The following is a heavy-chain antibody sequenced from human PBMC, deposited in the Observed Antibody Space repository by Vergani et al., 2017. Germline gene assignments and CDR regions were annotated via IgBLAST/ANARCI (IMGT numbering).Heavy chain of an antibody. J-gene: IGHJ4*02. CDR2: ISWNSGSI. Sequence: EVQLLESGGGLVQPGGSLRLSCAASGFTFSSYAMSWVRQAPGKGLEWVSGISWNSGSIGYADSVKGRFTISRDNSKNTLYLQMNSLRAEDTAVYYCAKDRGYSYGYHYFDYWGQGTLVTVSS. CDR1: GFTFSSYA. V-gene: IGHV3-23*01. D-gene: IGHD5-18*01. CDR3: AKDRGYSYGYHYFDY.